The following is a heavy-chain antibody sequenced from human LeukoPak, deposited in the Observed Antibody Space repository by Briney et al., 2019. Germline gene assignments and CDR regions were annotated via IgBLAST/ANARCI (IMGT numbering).Heavy chain of an antibody. CDR1: GFTFSSYA. J-gene: IGHJ4*02. CDR3: AKVSLITMVRGAPPSYYFDY. D-gene: IGHD3-10*01. CDR2: ISGSGGST. Sequence: GSLRLSCAASGFTFSSYAMSWVRQAPGKGREWVSAISGSGGSTYYADSVKGRFTISRDNSKNTLYLQMNSLRAEDTAVYYRAKVSLITMVRGAPPSYYFDYWGQGTLVTVSS. V-gene: IGHV3-23*01.